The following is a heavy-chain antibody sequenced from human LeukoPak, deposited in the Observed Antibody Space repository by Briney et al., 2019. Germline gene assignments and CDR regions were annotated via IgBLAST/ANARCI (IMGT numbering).Heavy chain of an antibody. CDR2: ISYDGSNK. Sequence: GGSLRLSCAASGFTFSSYGMHWVRQAPGKGLEWVAVISYDGSNKYYADSVKGRFTISRDNSKNTLYLQMNSLRAEDTAVYYCARSAKGQGTAAGYYWGQGTLVTVSS. V-gene: IGHV3-30*19. D-gene: IGHD6-13*01. J-gene: IGHJ4*02. CDR1: GFTFSSYG. CDR3: ARSAKGQGTAAGYY.